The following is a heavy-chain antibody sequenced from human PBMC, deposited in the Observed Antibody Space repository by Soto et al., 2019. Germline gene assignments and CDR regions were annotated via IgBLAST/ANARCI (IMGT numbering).Heavy chain of an antibody. D-gene: IGHD6-13*01. CDR1: GFTFSSYG. J-gene: IGHJ6*02. CDR3: ARSIAAAGSFGPYYYYGMDV. CDR2: IWYDGSNK. Sequence: QVQLVESGGGVVQPGRSLRLSCAASGFTFSSYGMHWVRQAPGKGLEWVAVIWYDGSNKYYADSVKGRFTISRDNSKNPLYLQMDRLRGEDTAVYYCARSIAAAGSFGPYYYYGMDVWGQGTTVTVSS. V-gene: IGHV3-33*01.